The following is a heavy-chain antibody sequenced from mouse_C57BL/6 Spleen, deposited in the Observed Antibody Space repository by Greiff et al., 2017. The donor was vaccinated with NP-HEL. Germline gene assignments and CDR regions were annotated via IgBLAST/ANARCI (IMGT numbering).Heavy chain of an antibody. V-gene: IGHV7-3*01. CDR2: IRNKANGYTT. D-gene: IGHD1-3*01. CDR1: GFTFTDYY. J-gene: IGHJ3*01. Sequence: EVKLMESGGGLVQPGGSLSLSCAASGFTFTDYYMSWVRQPPGKALEWLGFIRNKANGYTTEYSASVKGRFTISRDNSQSILYLQINALRAEDSATYYCARYKNYWFAYWGQGTLVTVSA. CDR3: ARYKNYWFAY.